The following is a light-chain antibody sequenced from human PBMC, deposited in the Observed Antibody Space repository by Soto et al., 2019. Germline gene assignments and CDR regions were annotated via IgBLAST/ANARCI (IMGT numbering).Light chain of an antibody. Sequence: QSALTQPASVSGSPGQSITISCTGTSSDVGGSNYISWYQHYPGKAPKLLIYDVSNRPSGVSNRFSGSKSGNTASLTISGLQAEDEADYYCTSYRISSNPVFGGGTQLTVL. CDR3: TSYRISSNPV. V-gene: IGLV2-14*03. J-gene: IGLJ7*01. CDR1: SSDVGGSNY. CDR2: DVS.